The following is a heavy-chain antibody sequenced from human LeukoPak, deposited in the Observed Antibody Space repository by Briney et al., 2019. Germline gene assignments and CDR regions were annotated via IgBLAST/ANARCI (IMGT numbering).Heavy chain of an antibody. J-gene: IGHJ3*02. CDR1: GGSLSSYY. D-gene: IGHD1-26*01. CDR2: ISYSGST. CDR3: ARPRWVGATGAFDI. Sequence: SETLSLTCTVSGGSLSSYYWSWIQQPPGKGLEWIGYISYSGSTNYNPSLKSRVTISVDTSKNRFSLKLSSVTAADTAMYYCARPRWVGATGAFDIWGQGTMVTVSS. V-gene: IGHV4-59*01.